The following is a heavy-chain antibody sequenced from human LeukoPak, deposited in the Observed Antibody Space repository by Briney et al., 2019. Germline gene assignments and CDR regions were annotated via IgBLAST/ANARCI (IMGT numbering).Heavy chain of an antibody. CDR2: IYYSGST. J-gene: IGHJ4*02. D-gene: IGHD6-13*01. CDR3: AGGPAAAAV. V-gene: IGHV4-30-4*01. Sequence: SETLSLTCTVSGGSIGSGDSYWSWIRQPPGKGLEWIGYIYYSGSTYYNPSLKSRVTISVDTSKNQFSLKLSSVTAADTAVYYCAGGPAAAAVWGQGTLVTVSS. CDR1: GGSIGSGDSY.